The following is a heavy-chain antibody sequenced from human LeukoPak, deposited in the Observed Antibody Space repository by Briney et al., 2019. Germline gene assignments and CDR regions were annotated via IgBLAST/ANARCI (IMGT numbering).Heavy chain of an antibody. J-gene: IGHJ6*04. Sequence: GGSLRLSCAASGFIFSTSEMNWVRQAPGKGLEWVSYISSSGSTIYYADSVKGRFTISRDNAKNSLYLQMNSLRAEDTAVYYCAELGITMIGGVWGKGTTVTISS. D-gene: IGHD3-10*02. V-gene: IGHV3-48*03. CDR3: AELGITMIGGV. CDR2: ISSSGSTI. CDR1: GFIFSTSE.